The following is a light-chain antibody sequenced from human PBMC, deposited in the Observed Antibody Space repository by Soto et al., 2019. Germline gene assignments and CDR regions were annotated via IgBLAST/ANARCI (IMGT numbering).Light chain of an antibody. CDR1: QSVSSSY. CDR3: QQYGRSWT. V-gene: IGKV3-20*01. CDR2: GAS. J-gene: IGKJ1*01. Sequence: EIVLTQSPGTLSLSPGERATLSCRASQSVSSSYLAWYQQKPGQAPRLLIYGASSRATGIPDRFSGSGSGTDFTLTISRREPEDFAVYYCQQYGRSWTFGQGTKVEIK.